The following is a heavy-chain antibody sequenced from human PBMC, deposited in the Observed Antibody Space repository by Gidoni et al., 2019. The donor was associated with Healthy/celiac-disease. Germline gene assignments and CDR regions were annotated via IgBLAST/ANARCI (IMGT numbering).Heavy chain of an antibody. CDR1: GFTFSSYA. CDR2: ISGSGGST. CDR3: AKDSGGSYYNSFDY. Sequence: EVQLLESGGGLVQPGGSLRLPCAASGFTFSSYAISWVRQASGKGLEWVSAISGSGGSTYYADSVKGRFTISRDNSKNTLYLQMNSLRAEDTAVYYCAKDSGGSYYNSFDYWGQGTLVTVSS. D-gene: IGHD1-26*01. V-gene: IGHV3-23*01. J-gene: IGHJ4*02.